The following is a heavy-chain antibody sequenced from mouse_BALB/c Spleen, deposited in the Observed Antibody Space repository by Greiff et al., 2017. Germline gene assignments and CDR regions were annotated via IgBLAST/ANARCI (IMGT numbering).Heavy chain of an antibody. CDR1: GYNFTSYW. CDR3: ARSGDYDVDYYAMDY. D-gene: IGHD2-4*01. Sequence: VQLQQSGAELVKPGTSVKLSCKASGYNFTSYWINWVKLRPGQGLEWIGDIYPGSGSTNYNEKFKSKATLTVDTSSSTAYMQLSSLASEDSALYYCARSGDYDVDYYAMDYWGQGTSVTVSS. J-gene: IGHJ4*01. CDR2: IYPGSGST. V-gene: IGHV1-55*01.